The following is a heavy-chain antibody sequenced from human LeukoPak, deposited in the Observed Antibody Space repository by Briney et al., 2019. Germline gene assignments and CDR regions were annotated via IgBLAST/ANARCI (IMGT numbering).Heavy chain of an antibody. CDR2: IYPGDSHT. CDR1: GYSFTTYW. D-gene: IGHD6-13*01. CDR3: ARLLGSSSSSWASFDY. J-gene: IGHJ4*02. Sequence: GESLKISCKGSGYSFTTYWIGWVRQIPGKGLEWMGIIYPGDSHTVYSPSIRGQVTMSADKSISTAYLQWSSLKASDTAMYYCARLLGSSSSSWASFDYWGQGTLVTVSS. V-gene: IGHV5-51*01.